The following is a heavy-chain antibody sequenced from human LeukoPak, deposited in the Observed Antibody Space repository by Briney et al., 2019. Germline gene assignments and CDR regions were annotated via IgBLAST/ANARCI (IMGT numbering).Heavy chain of an antibody. CDR2: INHSGST. D-gene: IGHD2-15*01. V-gene: IGHV4-34*01. CDR1: GGSFSGYY. Sequence: ASETLSLTCAVYGGSFSGYYWSWIRQSPGKGLEWIGEINHSGSTNYNPSLKSRVTISVDTSKNQFSLKLSSVTAADTAVYYCASLYSGYCSGGSCYRGWFDPWGQGTLVTVSS. CDR3: ASLYSGYCSGGSCYRGWFDP. J-gene: IGHJ5*02.